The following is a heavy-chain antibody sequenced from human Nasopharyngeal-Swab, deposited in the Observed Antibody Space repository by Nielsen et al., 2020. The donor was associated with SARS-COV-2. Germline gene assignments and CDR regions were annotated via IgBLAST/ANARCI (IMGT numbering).Heavy chain of an antibody. Sequence: SLKISCTASGFTFRDYAMSWVRQAPGKGLEWVGFLRSKAYGGTTEYAASVKGRFTISRDDSKSIAYLQMNSLKTEDTAVYYCTRDDFWSGYYLLWGQGTLVTVSS. CDR1: GFTFRDYA. V-gene: IGHV3-49*04. CDR2: LRSKAYGGTT. CDR3: TRDDFWSGYYLL. J-gene: IGHJ4*02. D-gene: IGHD3-3*01.